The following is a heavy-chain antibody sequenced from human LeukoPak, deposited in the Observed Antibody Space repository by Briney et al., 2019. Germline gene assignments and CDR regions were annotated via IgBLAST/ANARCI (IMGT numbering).Heavy chain of an antibody. CDR1: GYTFTCYY. D-gene: IGHD3-22*01. J-gene: IGHJ4*02. Sequence: ASVKVSCKASGYTFTCYYMHWVRQAPGQGLEWMGWINPNSGGTNYAQKFQGRVTMTRDTSITTAYMELSRLRSDDTAVYYCAKGVTMIVVVPLDYWGQGTLVTVSS. CDR2: INPNSGGT. V-gene: IGHV1-2*02. CDR3: AKGVTMIVVVPLDY.